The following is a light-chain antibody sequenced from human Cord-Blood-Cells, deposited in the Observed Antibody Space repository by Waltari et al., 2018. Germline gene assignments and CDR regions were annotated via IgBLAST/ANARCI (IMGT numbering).Light chain of an antibody. CDR1: QSVLYSSNNKNY. Sequence: DIGMTQSPDSLAVSLGERATINCKSSQSVLYSSNNKNYLAWYQQKPGQPPKLLIYWASTRESGVPDRFSGSGSGTDFTLTISSLQAEDVAVYYCQQYYSTPLTFGGGTKVEIK. V-gene: IGKV4-1*01. CDR3: QQYYSTPLT. CDR2: WAS. J-gene: IGKJ4*01.